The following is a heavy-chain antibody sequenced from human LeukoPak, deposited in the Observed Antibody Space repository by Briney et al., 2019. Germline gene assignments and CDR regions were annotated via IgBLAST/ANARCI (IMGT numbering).Heavy chain of an antibody. V-gene: IGHV3-74*01. CDR2: INSDGSST. Sequence: GGSLRLSCAASGFTFSSYWMHWVRQAPGKGLVWVSRINSDGSSTSYADSVKGRFTISRDNAKNTLYLQMNSLRAGDTAVYYCAKDLSLVVTGEYYFDYWGQGTLVTVSS. D-gene: IGHD3-22*01. CDR1: GFTFSSYW. J-gene: IGHJ4*02. CDR3: AKDLSLVVTGEYYFDY.